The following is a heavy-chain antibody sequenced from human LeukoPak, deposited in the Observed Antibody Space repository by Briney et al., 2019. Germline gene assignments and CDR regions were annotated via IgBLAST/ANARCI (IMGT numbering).Heavy chain of an antibody. CDR1: GGSISSHY. J-gene: IGHJ6*03. CDR2: IYYSGST. V-gene: IGHV4-59*11. Sequence: SETLSLTCTVSGGSISSHYWSWIRQPPGEGLEWIGYIYYSGSTNYNPSLKSRVTISVDTSKNQFSLKLSSVTAADTAVYYCARVPAAMSYYYYYMDVWGKGTTVTVSS. CDR3: ARVPAAMSYYYYYMDV. D-gene: IGHD2-2*01.